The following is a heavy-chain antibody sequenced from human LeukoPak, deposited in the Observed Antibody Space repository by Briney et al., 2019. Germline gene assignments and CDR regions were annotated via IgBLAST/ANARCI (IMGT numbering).Heavy chain of an antibody. V-gene: IGHV3-30*03. Sequence: GGSLRLSCAASGFTFSSYGMHWVRQAPGKGLEWVAVISYDGSNKYYADSVKGRFTISRDNSKNTLYLQMNSLRAEDTAVYYCARVAGSGSYYRYYYYYMDVWGKGTTVTISS. CDR3: ARVAGSGSYYRYYYYYMDV. CDR2: ISYDGSNK. CDR1: GFTFSSYG. D-gene: IGHD3-10*01. J-gene: IGHJ6*03.